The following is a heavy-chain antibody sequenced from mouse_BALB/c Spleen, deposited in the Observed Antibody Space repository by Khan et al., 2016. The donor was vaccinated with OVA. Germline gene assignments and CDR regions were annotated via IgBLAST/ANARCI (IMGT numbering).Heavy chain of an antibody. J-gene: IGHJ1*01. V-gene: IGHV7-3*02. CDR1: GFTFTDYY. D-gene: IGHD1-1*01. Sequence: EVELVESGGGLVQSGGSLRLSCATSGFTFTDYYMSWVRQPPGKALEWLGFIRNKANGYTTEYSASVKGRFTISRDNSQSIVYLQMNTLRAEDSATYYCVRETVVDIYWYLDVWGAGTTVTVSS. CDR3: VRETVVDIYWYLDV. CDR2: IRNKANGYTT.